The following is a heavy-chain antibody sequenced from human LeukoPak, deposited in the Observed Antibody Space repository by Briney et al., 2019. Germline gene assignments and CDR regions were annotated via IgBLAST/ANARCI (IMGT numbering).Heavy chain of an antibody. V-gene: IGHV3-74*01. CDR2: INSDGSST. CDR1: GFTFSSYW. Sequence: PGGSLRLSCAASGFTFSSYWMHWLRQAPGKGLVWVSRINSDGSSTDYADSVKGRFTISRDNAKNTLYLQMNSLRAEDTAVYYCARDPRGGTLESWGQGTLVTVSS. CDR3: ARDPRGGTLES. D-gene: IGHD3-10*01. J-gene: IGHJ4*02.